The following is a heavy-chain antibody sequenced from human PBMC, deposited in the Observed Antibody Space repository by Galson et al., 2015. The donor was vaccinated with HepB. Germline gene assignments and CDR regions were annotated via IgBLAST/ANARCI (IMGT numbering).Heavy chain of an antibody. CDR3: AAHRWRELYTDAFDI. Sequence: SVKVSCKASGGTFSSYTIRWVRQAPGQGLEWMGRIIPNLGIANYAQKFQGRVTITADKSTSTAYMELSSLRSEDTAVYYCAAHRWRELYTDAFDIWGQGTMVTVSS. D-gene: IGHD1-7*01. CDR1: GGTFSSYT. V-gene: IGHV1-69*02. J-gene: IGHJ3*02. CDR2: IIPNLGIA.